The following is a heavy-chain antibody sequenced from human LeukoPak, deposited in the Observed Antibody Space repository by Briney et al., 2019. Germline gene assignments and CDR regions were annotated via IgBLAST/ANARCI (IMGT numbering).Heavy chain of an antibody. Sequence: SETLSLTCAASGHSISSGYYWGWIRQPPGKGLEWIGYIYHSGSTYYNPSLKSRVIISVDTSESHFSLKLNSVTAADTAVYYCVSQYDRSGYYAFDCWGQGTLVTVTS. CDR2: IYHSGST. V-gene: IGHV4-38-2*01. D-gene: IGHD3-22*01. J-gene: IGHJ4*02. CDR3: VSQYDRSGYYAFDC. CDR1: GHSISSGYY.